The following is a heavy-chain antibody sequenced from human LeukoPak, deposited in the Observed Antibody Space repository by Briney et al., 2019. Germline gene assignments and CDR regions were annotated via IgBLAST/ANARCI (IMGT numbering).Heavy chain of an antibody. CDR1: GGSISNNY. Sequence: SETLSLTCTVSGGSISNNYWSWIRQPPRKGLEWIGYIYYSGSTNYNPSLKSRVTISIDTSKNQFSLKLSSVTAADTAVYYCARWGGFYFGMDVWGKGTTVTVSS. V-gene: IGHV4-59*01. J-gene: IGHJ6*04. CDR3: ARWGGFYFGMDV. D-gene: IGHD3-16*01. CDR2: IYYSGST.